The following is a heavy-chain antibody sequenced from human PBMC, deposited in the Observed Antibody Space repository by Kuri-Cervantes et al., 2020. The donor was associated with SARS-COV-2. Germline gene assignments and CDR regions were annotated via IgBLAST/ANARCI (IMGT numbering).Heavy chain of an antibody. Sequence: GESLKISCAPSGFTFSIYAMNWVRQGPRKGLEWVSGISGSGATTYYADSVKGRFTISRDNSKNTLYLQMDSLRADDTAVYYCVKGYYGSGINWIFDSWGQGALVTVSS. CDR1: GFTFSIYA. CDR2: ISGSGATT. D-gene: IGHD3-10*01. CDR3: VKGYYGSGINWIFDS. J-gene: IGHJ4*02. V-gene: IGHV3-23*01.